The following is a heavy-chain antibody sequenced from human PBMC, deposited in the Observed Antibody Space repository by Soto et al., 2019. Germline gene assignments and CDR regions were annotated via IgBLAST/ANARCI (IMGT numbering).Heavy chain of an antibody. J-gene: IGHJ5*02. V-gene: IGHV3-23*01. CDR2: INTGGFSK. Sequence: GGALRHFCAGSGVTFSIDGMSWVRQAPGKGLEWVGKINTGGFSKNYAESVKGRFTISRDNSKKTMYLQMDSLRAEDTARYYCAKDDPPTSWGQGTVVTVSS. CDR3: AKDDPPTS. CDR1: GVTFSIDG.